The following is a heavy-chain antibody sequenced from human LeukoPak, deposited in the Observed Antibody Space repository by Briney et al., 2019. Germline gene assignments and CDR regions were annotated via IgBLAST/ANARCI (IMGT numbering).Heavy chain of an antibody. CDR3: AKDLRYDFWSGYYAY. V-gene: IGHV3-21*01. J-gene: IGHJ4*02. CDR1: GFTFSSYS. D-gene: IGHD3-3*01. Sequence: KTGGSLRLSCAASGFTFSSYSMNWVRQAPGKGLEWVSSISSSSSYIYYADSVKGRFTISRDNAKNSLYLQMNSLRAEDTAVYYCAKDLRYDFWSGYYAYWGQGTLVTVSS. CDR2: ISSSSSYI.